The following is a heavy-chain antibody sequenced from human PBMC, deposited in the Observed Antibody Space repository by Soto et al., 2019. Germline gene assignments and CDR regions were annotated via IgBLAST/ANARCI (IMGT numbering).Heavy chain of an antibody. CDR2: IYYLGST. D-gene: IGHD3-10*01. CDR1: GGSGSDYF. CDR3: ARDGYDGSGSPYPAY. J-gene: IGHJ4*02. V-gene: IGHV4-59*02. Sequence: FATMSLPCSVSGGSGSDYFLSWLLQPPGKGLEWIGYIYYLGSTDYNPSLKGRVTISVDTSKRQFSLRLTSVTAADTAVYYCARDGYDGSGSPYPAYWGPGTQVTVSS.